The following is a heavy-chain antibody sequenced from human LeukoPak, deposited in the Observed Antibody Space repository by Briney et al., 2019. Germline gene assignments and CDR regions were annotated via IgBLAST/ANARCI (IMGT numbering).Heavy chain of an antibody. D-gene: IGHD2-2*01. CDR1: GYTFTGYY. V-gene: IGHV1-2*02. CDR3: ARGWLLSYYYYGMDV. Sequence: GASVKVSCKASGYTFTGYYMHWVRQAPGQGLEWMGWINPNSGGTNYAQKFQGRVTMTRDTSISTAYMELSRLRSDDTAVYYCARGWLLSYYYYGMDVWGQGTTVTVSS. CDR2: INPNSGGT. J-gene: IGHJ6*02.